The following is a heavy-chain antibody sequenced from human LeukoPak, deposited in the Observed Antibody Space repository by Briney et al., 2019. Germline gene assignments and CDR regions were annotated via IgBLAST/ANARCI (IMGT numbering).Heavy chain of an antibody. J-gene: IGHJ4*02. CDR3: AKEDDFWSGYYFDY. CDR1: GFTFTNYA. V-gene: IGHV3-23*01. D-gene: IGHD3-3*01. CDR2: ISGSGGST. Sequence: GGSLRLSCAASGFTFTNYAMSWVRQAPGKGLEWVSGISGSGGSTYYAESVKGRFAISRDNSKNTLYLQMNTLRAEDTAVYYCAKEDDFWSGYYFDYWGQGTLVTVSS.